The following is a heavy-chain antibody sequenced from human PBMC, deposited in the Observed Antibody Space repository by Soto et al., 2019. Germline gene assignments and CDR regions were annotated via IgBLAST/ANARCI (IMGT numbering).Heavy chain of an antibody. J-gene: IGHJ4*02. Sequence: ASVKVSCKASGYTFTSYGISWVRQAPGQGLEWMGWISAYNGNTNYAQKLQGRVTMTTDTSTSTAYMELRSLRSDDTAVYYCARSPLPYYYDSSGYHGDYWGQGTLVTVSS. CDR2: ISAYNGNT. D-gene: IGHD3-22*01. CDR3: ARSPLPYYYDSSGYHGDY. V-gene: IGHV1-18*01. CDR1: GYTFTSYG.